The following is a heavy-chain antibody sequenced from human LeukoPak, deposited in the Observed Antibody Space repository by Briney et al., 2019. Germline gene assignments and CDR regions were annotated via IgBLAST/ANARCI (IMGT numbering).Heavy chain of an antibody. CDR1: GFTFSSYE. V-gene: IGHV3-64*01. CDR2: ISSNGGST. D-gene: IGHD4-17*01. J-gene: IGHJ4*02. Sequence: PGGSLRLSCAASGFTFSSYEMNWVRQAPGKGLEYVSAISSNGGSTYYANSVKGRFTISRDNSKNTLYLQMGSLRAEDMAVYYCARATVTVAFDYWGQGTLVTVSS. CDR3: ARATVTVAFDY.